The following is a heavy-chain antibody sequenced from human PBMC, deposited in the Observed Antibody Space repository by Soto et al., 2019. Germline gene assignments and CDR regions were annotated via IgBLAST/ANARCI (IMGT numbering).Heavy chain of an antibody. CDR3: GAGQYFSDY. J-gene: IGHJ4*02. D-gene: IGHD6-13*01. V-gene: IGHV3-30*03. Sequence: QVQLVESGGGVVQPGRSLRLSCAASGFTFSSYGMHWVRQAPGKGLEWVALISYDGSDKYYAGSVKGRFSISRDNSKNTLYLQMNSLRVEDTAVYYCGAGQYFSDYWGQGTLVTVSS. CDR2: ISYDGSDK. CDR1: GFTFSSYG.